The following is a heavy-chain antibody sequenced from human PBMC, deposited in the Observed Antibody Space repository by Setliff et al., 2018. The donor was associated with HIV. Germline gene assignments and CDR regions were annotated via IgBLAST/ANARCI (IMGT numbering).Heavy chain of an antibody. D-gene: IGHD3-10*01. V-gene: IGHV4-59*01. CDR1: GGSISFYY. Sequence: SETLSLTCSISGGSISFYYWNWLRQTPGKGLEWIAYTFDNGNTHYNPSLESRVTLSLDTSRNLFSLRLASVTSDDTAVYFCARVLSVTMIRGAHGYWGQGTLVTVSS. CDR2: TFDNGNT. CDR3: ARVLSVTMIRGAHGY. J-gene: IGHJ4*02.